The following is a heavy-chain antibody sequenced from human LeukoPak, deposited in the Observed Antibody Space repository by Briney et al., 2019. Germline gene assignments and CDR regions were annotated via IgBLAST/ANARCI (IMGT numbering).Heavy chain of an antibody. CDR3: ARKDIVVVPAASYYFDY. Sequence: SETLSLTCAVYGGSFSGYYWSWIRQPPGKGPEWIGEINHSGSTNYNPSLKSRVTISVDTSKNQFSLKLSSVTAADTAVYYCARKDIVVVPAASYYFDYWGQGTLVTVSS. J-gene: IGHJ4*02. V-gene: IGHV4-34*01. CDR2: INHSGST. D-gene: IGHD2-2*01. CDR1: GGSFSGYY.